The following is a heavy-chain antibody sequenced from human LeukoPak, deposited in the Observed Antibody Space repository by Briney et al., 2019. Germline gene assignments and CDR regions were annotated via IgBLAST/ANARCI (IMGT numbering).Heavy chain of an antibody. CDR2: ISSSSSYI. CDR1: GFTFSSYS. Sequence: GGSLRLSCAASGFTFSSYSMNWVRQAPGKGLEWVSSISSSSSYIYYADSVKGRFTISRDNAKNSLYLQMNSLRAEDTAVYYCARETLCGDCYEYYFDYWGQGTLVTVSS. V-gene: IGHV3-21*01. J-gene: IGHJ4*02. D-gene: IGHD2-21*02. CDR3: ARETLCGDCYEYYFDY.